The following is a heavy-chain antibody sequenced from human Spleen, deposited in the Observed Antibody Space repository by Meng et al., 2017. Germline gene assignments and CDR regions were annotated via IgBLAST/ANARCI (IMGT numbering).Heavy chain of an antibody. CDR2: INHSGST. J-gene: IGHJ4*02. CDR3: ARGPTTMAHDFDY. CDR1: GGSFSDYY. V-gene: IGHV4-34*01. D-gene: IGHD4-11*01. Sequence: QVKLQQLGAGLLKPSETLSLTWVVSGGSFSDYYWSWIRQPPGKGLEWIGEINHSGSTNYNPSLESRATISVDTSQNNLSLKLSSVTAADSAVYYCARGPTTMAHDFDYWGQGTLVTVSS.